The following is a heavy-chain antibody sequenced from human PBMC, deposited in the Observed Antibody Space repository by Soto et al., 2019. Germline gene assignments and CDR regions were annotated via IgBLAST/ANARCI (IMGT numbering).Heavy chain of an antibody. V-gene: IGHV5-10-1*01. CDR2: IDPSDSYT. Sequence: GQSLRVWWRGAGGRFAGYGGSCVRPLPGKGLEWMGRIDPSDSYTNYSPSFQGHVTISADKSISTAYLQWSSLKASDTAMYYCASSPRGYCSSTSCRELGNYYGMDVWGQGTTVTVSS. CDR1: GGRFAGYG. CDR3: ASSPRGYCSSTSCRELGNYYGMDV. J-gene: IGHJ6*02. D-gene: IGHD2-2*01.